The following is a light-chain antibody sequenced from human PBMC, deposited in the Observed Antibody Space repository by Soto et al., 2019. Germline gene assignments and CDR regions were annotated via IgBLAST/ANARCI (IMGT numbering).Light chain of an antibody. V-gene: IGKV3-15*01. CDR3: QQYNNWPRT. Sequence: EIVMTQYTATLSVSPGERSTLSCRASQSVSSNLAWYQQKPGQAPRLLIYGASTRATGIPARFSGSGSGTEFTLTISSLQSEDFAVYYCQQYNNWPRTFGQGTMVDI. CDR1: QSVSSN. J-gene: IGKJ1*01. CDR2: GAS.